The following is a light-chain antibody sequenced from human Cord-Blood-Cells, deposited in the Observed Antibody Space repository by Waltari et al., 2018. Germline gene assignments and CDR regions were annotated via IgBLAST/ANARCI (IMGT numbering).Light chain of an antibody. J-gene: IGKJ3*01. CDR2: WAS. CDR3: QQYYSTPLT. Sequence: DIVMPQSPDSLAVSLGKRATINCKSSQSVLYSSNNKNYLAWYQQKPGQPPKLLIYWASTRESGVPDRFSGSGSGTDFTLTISSLQAEDVAVYYCQQYYSTPLTFGPGTKVDIK. V-gene: IGKV4-1*01. CDR1: QSVLYSSNNKNY.